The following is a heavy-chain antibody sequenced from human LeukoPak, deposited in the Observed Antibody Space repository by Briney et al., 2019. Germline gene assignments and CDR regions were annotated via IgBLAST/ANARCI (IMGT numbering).Heavy chain of an antibody. D-gene: IGHD5-24*01. V-gene: IGHV3-7*01. J-gene: IGHJ6*02. CDR1: GFTFSSYW. Sequence: GGSLRLSCAASGFTFSSYWMSWVRQAPGKGLEWVANIKQDGSEKYYVDSVKGRFTISRDNAKNSLYLQMNSLRAEDTAVYYCARVRAWRDDFYYYYGTDVWGQGTTVTVSS. CDR2: IKQDGSEK. CDR3: ARVRAWRDDFYYYYGTDV.